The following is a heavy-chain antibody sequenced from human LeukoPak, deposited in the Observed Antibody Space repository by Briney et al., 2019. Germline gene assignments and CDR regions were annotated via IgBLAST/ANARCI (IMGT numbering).Heavy chain of an antibody. CDR2: IKQDGSEK. D-gene: IGHD1-26*01. V-gene: IGHV3-7*01. CDR1: GFTFSNYW. Sequence: GGSLRLSCAASGFTFSNYWMSWVRQAPGKGLEWVANIKQDGSEKYYVDSVKGRFTISRDNAKNSLYLQMNSLRAEDTAVYYCARDRSGSRTPWGQGTLVTVSS. CDR3: ARDRSGSRTP. J-gene: IGHJ5*02.